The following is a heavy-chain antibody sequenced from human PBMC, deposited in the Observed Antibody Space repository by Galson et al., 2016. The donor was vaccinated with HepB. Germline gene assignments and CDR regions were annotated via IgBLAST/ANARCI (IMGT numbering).Heavy chain of an antibody. CDR3: AQTEVGYCIAGTCYGLDY. Sequence: VKVSCKVSGYSVTKLPLHWVRQAPGKGLEWMGGFDPEQGEIVYAQNFQGRFTMTEDASTDTVNMDLSSLTSEDTAVYYCAQTEVGYCIAGTCYGLDYWGQGTLVTVSS. D-gene: IGHD2-15*01. CDR1: GYSVTKLP. CDR2: FDPEQGEI. V-gene: IGHV1-24*01. J-gene: IGHJ4*02.